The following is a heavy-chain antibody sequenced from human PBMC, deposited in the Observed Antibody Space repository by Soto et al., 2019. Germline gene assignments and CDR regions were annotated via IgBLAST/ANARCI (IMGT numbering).Heavy chain of an antibody. CDR2: INAKNGNT. D-gene: IGHD2-2*01. J-gene: IGHJ4*02. CDR3: AKEYCDSSRCYLPDY. V-gene: IGHV1-3*01. CDR1: GYTFTSYA. Sequence: ASVKVSCKASGYTFTSYAMHWVRQAPGQRLEWMGWINAKNGNTKDARKFQGRVTMTTDTSTSTAYMELRSLRSDDTAVYYCAKEYCDSSRCYLPDYWGQGALVIVSS.